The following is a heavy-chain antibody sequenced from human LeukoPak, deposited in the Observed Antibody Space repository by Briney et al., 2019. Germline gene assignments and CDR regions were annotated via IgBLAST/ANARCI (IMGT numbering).Heavy chain of an antibody. V-gene: IGHV3-23*01. J-gene: IGHJ4*02. CDR1: GFTFSNYA. Sequence: GGSLRLSCAASGFTFSNYAMSWVRHVPARGLERVSTISSRGDSTYDADSVKGRFTISRDNSKNSLYLQMNSVRAEDTAVYYCDKGPRPDITVAHTVEKWGQGTLVTVSS. D-gene: IGHD6-19*01. CDR2: ISSRGDST. CDR3: DKGPRPDITVAHTVEK.